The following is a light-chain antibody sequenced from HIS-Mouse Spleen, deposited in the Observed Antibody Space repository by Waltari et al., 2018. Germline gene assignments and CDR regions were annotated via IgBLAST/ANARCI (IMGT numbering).Light chain of an antibody. J-gene: IGLJ2*01. CDR3: YSTDSSGNHRV. Sequence: SYELTQPPSVSVSPGQTARTTCSGDALPQKYADGYQQKSGQAPVLVIYEDSKRPSGIPERFSGSSSGTMATLTISGAQVEDEADYYCYSTDSSGNHRVFGGGTKLTVL. V-gene: IGLV3-10*01. CDR2: EDS. CDR1: ALPQKY.